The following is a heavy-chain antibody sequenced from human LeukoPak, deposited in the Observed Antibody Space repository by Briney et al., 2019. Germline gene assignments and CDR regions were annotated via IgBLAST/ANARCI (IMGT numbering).Heavy chain of an antibody. V-gene: IGHV4-39*07. CDR1: GGSISSSSYY. D-gene: IGHD2-2*01. CDR2: IYYSGST. CDR3: ARDLLVVPAAMPGYYYGMDV. Sequence: KASETLSLTCTVSGGSISSSSYYWGWIRQPPGKGLEWIGSIYYSGSTYYNPSLKSRVTISVDTSKNQFSLKLSSVTAADTAVYYCARDLLVVPAAMPGYYYGMDVWGQGTTVTVSS. J-gene: IGHJ6*02.